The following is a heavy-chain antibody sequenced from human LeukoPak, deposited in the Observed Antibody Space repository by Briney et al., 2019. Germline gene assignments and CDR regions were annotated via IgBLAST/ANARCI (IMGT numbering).Heavy chain of an antibody. Sequence: GGSLRLSCAGSGFNFRTYGMHWVRQAPGKGLEGLAIIWHDGSNKYYGVSVKGRFTTSRDNSKNTLYLEMNSLRAEDTAVYYCVKDRYGDIENWGQGTLVTVSS. CDR3: VKDRYGDIEN. CDR2: IWHDGSNK. V-gene: IGHV3-33*03. CDR1: GFNFRTYG. D-gene: IGHD4-17*01. J-gene: IGHJ4*01.